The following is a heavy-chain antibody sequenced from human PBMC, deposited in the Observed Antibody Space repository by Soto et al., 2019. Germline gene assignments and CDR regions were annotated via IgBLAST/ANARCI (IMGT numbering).Heavy chain of an antibody. J-gene: IGHJ4*02. CDR2: IWYDGSNK. Sequence: GGSLSLSCAASGFTVSSNYMSWVRQAPGKGLEWVAVIWYDGSNKYYADSVKGRFTISRDNSKNTLYLQMNSLRAEDTAVYYCARDRAAYSSGWYYFDYWGQGTLVTVSS. V-gene: IGHV3-33*08. CDR3: ARDRAAYSSGWYYFDY. D-gene: IGHD6-19*01. CDR1: GFTVSSNY.